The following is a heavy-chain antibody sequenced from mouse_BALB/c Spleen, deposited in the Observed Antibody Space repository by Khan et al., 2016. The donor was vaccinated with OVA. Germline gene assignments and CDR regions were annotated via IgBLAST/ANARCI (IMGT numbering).Heavy chain of an antibody. Sequence: VQLQQSGPELVKPGTSVKMSCKASGYRFTSYIIHWVKQRPGQGLEWIGYINPYNGATKYNEKFKGKATLTSDKSSNTAYMELSSLTSEDSAVYYCARGNWQSYYFDYWGPGTTLTVSS. CDR1: GYRFTSYI. J-gene: IGHJ2*01. V-gene: IGHV1S136*01. CDR2: INPYNGAT. CDR3: ARGNWQSYYFDY. D-gene: IGHD4-1*01.